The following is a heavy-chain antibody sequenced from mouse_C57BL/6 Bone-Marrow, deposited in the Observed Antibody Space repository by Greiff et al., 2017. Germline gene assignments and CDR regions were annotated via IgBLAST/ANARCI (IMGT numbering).Heavy chain of an antibody. CDR2: IHPNSGST. CDR1: GYTFTSYW. D-gene: IGHD2-3*01. J-gene: IGHJ2*01. V-gene: IGHV1-64*01. CDR3: ASYDGYLYFDY. Sequence: QVQLQQPGAELVKPGASVKLSCKASGYTFTSYWMHWVKQRPGQGLEWIGMIHPNSGSTNYNEKFKSKATLTVDKSSSTAYMQLSSLTSEDSAVYYCASYDGYLYFDYWGQGTTLTVSS.